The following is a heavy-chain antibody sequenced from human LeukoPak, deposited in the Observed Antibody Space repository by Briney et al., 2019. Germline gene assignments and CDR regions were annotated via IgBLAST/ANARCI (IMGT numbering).Heavy chain of an antibody. J-gene: IGHJ4*02. CDR3: VREERGLAIDY. V-gene: IGHV3-64*01. CDR2: ISSSGDNT. CDR1: GFIFRNYA. Sequence: GGSLRLSCAASGFIFRNYAMHWVRQAPGKGLEYVSAISSSGDNTYYGNSVRGRFTISRDNSRNTLFLQMGSLRAEDTAVYYCVREERGLAIDYWGQGTLVTVSS. D-gene: IGHD5-12*01.